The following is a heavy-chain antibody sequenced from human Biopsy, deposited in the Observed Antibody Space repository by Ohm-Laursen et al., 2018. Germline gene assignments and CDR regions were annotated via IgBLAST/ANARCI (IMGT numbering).Heavy chain of an antibody. CDR2: KFYRGTT. CDR3: ARLTRRGNIIFFDY. V-gene: IGHV4-59*08. CDR1: GGSLSSYS. J-gene: IGHJ4*02. Sequence: TLSLTCTVSGGSLSSYSWSWIRQPPGKTLEWIAYKFYRGTTTYNPSLKGRVIVSVDPPKSQISLKLTSVTASDTAIYYCARLTRRGNIIFFDYWGQGTLVAVSS. D-gene: IGHD1-26*01.